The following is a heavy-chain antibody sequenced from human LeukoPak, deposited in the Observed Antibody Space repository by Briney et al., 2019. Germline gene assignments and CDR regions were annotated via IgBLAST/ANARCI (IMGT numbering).Heavy chain of an antibody. D-gene: IGHD3-10*01. Sequence: PGGSLRLSCAASGFTFDDYAMHWVRQAPGKGLEWVSLISWDGGSTYYADSVKGRFTISRDNSKNTLYLQMNSLRAEDTAVYYCASKAGFGELFYYYYMDVWGKGTTVTISS. J-gene: IGHJ6*03. CDR1: GFTFDDYA. CDR2: ISWDGGST. V-gene: IGHV3-43D*04. CDR3: ASKAGFGELFYYYYMDV.